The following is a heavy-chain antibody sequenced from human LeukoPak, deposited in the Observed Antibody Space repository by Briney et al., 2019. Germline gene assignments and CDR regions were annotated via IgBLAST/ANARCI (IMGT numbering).Heavy chain of an antibody. CDR1: GYTFTSYY. V-gene: IGHV1-46*01. J-gene: IGHJ3*02. CDR3: ARDPKYYYDSSGYSYDAFDI. D-gene: IGHD3-22*01. CDR2: INPSGGST. Sequence: ASVKVSCKASGYTFTSYYTHWVRQAPGQGLEWMGIINPSGGSTSYAQKFQGRVTMTRDMSTSTVYMELSSLRSEDTAVYYCARDPKYYYDSSGYSYDAFDIWGQGTMVTVSS.